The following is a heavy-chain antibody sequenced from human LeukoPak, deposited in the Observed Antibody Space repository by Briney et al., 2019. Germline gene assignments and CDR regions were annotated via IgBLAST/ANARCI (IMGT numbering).Heavy chain of an antibody. J-gene: IGHJ2*01. CDR1: DFTFSSYD. CDR3: ARDRTRGYCSGDYCKDSNWFFDL. V-gene: IGHV3-48*03. D-gene: IGHD2-15*01. Sequence: PGGSLRLSCAASDFTFSSYDMHWVRQAPGKGLEWVSYISSSGSPIYYADSVKGRFTISRDNAKNSLYLQMDSLRAEDTAVYYCARDRTRGYCSGDYCKDSNWFFDLWGRGTLVTVSS. CDR2: ISSSGSPI.